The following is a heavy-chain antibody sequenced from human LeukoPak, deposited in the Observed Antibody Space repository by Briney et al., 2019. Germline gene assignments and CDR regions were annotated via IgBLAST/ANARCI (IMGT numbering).Heavy chain of an antibody. Sequence: GGSLRLSCAASGFIFSNYGMSWVRQAPGKGLEWVSSISFSSTHIYYADSIQGRFTISRDNAENSLYLQMNSLRAEDTAVYYCARDPTVTDAFDIWGQGTMVTVSS. CDR3: ARDPTVTDAFDI. V-gene: IGHV3-21*06. CDR1: GFIFSNYG. CDR2: ISFSSTHI. J-gene: IGHJ3*02. D-gene: IGHD4-17*01.